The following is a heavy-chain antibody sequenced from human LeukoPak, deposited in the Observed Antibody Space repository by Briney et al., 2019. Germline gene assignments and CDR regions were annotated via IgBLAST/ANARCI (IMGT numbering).Heavy chain of an antibody. D-gene: IGHD5-18*01. CDR1: GYTFTSYD. Sequence: ASVKVSCKASGYTFTSYDINWVRQATGQGLEWMGWMNPNSGNTGYAQQFQGRVTMTRNTSVTTAYMELSNLRSEDTAAYYCASWRGYSSWSQGTLVTVSS. V-gene: IGHV1-8*01. CDR2: MNPNSGNT. CDR3: ASWRGYSS. J-gene: IGHJ5*02.